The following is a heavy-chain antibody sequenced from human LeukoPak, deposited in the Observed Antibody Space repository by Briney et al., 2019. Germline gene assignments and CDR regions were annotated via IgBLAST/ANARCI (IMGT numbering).Heavy chain of an antibody. Sequence: PGGSLRLSCAASGFTFSDYYMSWIRQAPGQGLEWVSYISSSGSTIYYGDSVRGRFTISRDNAKNSLYLQMNSLRAEDTAVYYCARDTIDADSSGCYNPDWGQGTLVTVSS. CDR2: ISSSGSTI. CDR3: ARDTIDADSSGCYNPD. CDR1: GFTFSDYY. D-gene: IGHD3-22*01. V-gene: IGHV3-11*01. J-gene: IGHJ4*02.